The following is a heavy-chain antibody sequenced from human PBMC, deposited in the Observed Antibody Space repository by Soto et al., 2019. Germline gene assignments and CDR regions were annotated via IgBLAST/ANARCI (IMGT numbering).Heavy chain of an antibody. CDR2: ISYDGSNK. D-gene: IGHD6-13*01. CDR3: AKDWQLVPGDV. J-gene: IGHJ6*02. Sequence: GGSLRLSCAASGFTFSSYGMHWVRQAPGKGLEWVAVISYDGSNKYYADSVKGRFTISRDNSKNTLYLQMNSLRAEDTAVYYCAKDWQLVPGDVWGQGTTVTVSS. CDR1: GFTFSSYG. V-gene: IGHV3-30*18.